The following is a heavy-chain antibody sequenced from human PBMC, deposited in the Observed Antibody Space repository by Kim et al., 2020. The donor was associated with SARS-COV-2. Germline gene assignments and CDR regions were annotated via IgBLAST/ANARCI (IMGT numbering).Heavy chain of an antibody. CDR1: GFTFSSYG. V-gene: IGHV3-30*18. D-gene: IGHD3-3*01. CDR3: AKDHRYYDFWSGYLNPAYYYYYYMDV. Sequence: RGSLRLSCAASGFTFSSYGMHWVRQAPGKGLEWVAVISYDGSNKYYADSVKGRFTISRDNSKNTLYLQMNSLRAEDTAVYYCAKDHRYYDFWSGYLNPAYYYYYYMDVWGKGTTVTVSS. J-gene: IGHJ6*03. CDR2: ISYDGSNK.